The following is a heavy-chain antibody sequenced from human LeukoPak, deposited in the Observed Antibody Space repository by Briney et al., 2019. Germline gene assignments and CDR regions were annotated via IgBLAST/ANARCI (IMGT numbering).Heavy chain of an antibody. CDR1: GFTFSIYT. D-gene: IGHD4-17*01. CDR3: AKERQTGDYFTSDY. Sequence: PGGSLRLSCAASGFTFSIYTMSWVRQAPGEGLEWLSAMNNRGSSTYYAGSVKDRFTISRDNSENTLYLQMNSLTVDDTAVYFCAKERQTGDYFTSDYWGQGTLVTVSS. J-gene: IGHJ4*02. V-gene: IGHV3-23*01. CDR2: MNNRGSST.